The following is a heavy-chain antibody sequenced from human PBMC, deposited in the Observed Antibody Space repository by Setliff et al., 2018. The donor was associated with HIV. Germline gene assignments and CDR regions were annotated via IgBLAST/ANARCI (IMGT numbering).Heavy chain of an antibody. CDR2: IFYSGST. Sequence: KPSETLSLTCTVSGGSINRSPYYWGRIRQPPGKGLEWIASIFYSGSTYHNPSLKSRVTISVDKANNQFSLKVNSMTAADSAIYYCARVESGILGYWGRGTLVTVSS. J-gene: IGHJ4*02. V-gene: IGHV4-39*07. CDR3: ARVESGILGY. D-gene: IGHD1-26*01. CDR1: GGSINRSPYY.